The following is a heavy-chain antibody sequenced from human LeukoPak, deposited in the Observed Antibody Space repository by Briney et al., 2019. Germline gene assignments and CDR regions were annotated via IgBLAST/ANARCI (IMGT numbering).Heavy chain of an antibody. CDR3: ASGYYYDSSAYRGAFDI. CDR1: GYTFTGYY. J-gene: IGHJ3*02. V-gene: IGHV1-2*02. D-gene: IGHD3-22*01. CDR2: INPNSGGT. Sequence: ASVKVSCKASGYTFTGYYMHWVRQAPGQGLEWMGWINPNSGGTNYAQKFQGRVTMTRDTSISTAYMELSRLRSDDTAVYYCASGYYYDSSAYRGAFDIWGQGTMVTVSS.